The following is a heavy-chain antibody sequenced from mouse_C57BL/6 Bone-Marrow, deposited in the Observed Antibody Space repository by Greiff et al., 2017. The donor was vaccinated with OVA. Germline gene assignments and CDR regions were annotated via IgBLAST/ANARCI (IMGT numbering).Heavy chain of an antibody. Sequence: VQLQQSGAELVRPGTSVKMSCKASGYTFTNYWIGWAKQRPGHGLEWIGDIYPGGGYTNYNEKFKGKATLTADKSSSTAYMQLSSLTSEDSAIYYCARFDSYQRDYAMDYWGQGTSVTVSS. CDR2: IYPGGGYT. D-gene: IGHD2-12*01. CDR3: ARFDSYQRDYAMDY. CDR1: GYTFTNYW. V-gene: IGHV1-63*01. J-gene: IGHJ4*01.